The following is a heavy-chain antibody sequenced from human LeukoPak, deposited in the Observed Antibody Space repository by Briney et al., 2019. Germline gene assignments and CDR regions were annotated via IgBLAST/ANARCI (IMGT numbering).Heavy chain of an antibody. D-gene: IGHD4-17*01. V-gene: IGHV3-48*03. J-gene: IGHJ5*02. CDR1: GFTFSSYE. Sequence: PGGSLRLSCAASGFTFSSYEMNWVRQAPGKGLEWVSYISSSGSTIYYADSEKGRFTISRDNAKNSLYLQMNSLRAEDTAVYYCARVLRDGDYFAWGQGTLVTVSS. CDR2: ISSSGSTI. CDR3: ARVLRDGDYFA.